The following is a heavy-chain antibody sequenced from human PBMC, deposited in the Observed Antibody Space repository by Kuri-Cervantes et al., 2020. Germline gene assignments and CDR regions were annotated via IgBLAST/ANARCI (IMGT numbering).Heavy chain of an antibody. CDR3: ANGGVRGLIGRKGHSWFDP. J-gene: IGHJ5*02. CDR1: GFTFSSYA. V-gene: IGHV3-30*01. Sequence: GESLKISCAASGFTFSSYAMHWVRQAPGKGLEWVAVISYDGSNKYYADSVKGRFTISRDNSKNTLYLQMNSLRAEDTAVYYCANGGVRGLIGRKGHSWFDPWGQGTLVTVSS. CDR2: ISYDGSNK. D-gene: IGHD3-10*01.